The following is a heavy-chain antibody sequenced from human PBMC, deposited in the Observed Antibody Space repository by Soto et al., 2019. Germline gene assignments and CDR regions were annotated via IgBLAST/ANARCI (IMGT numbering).Heavy chain of an antibody. CDR2: ISSSSSYI. CDR1: GFTFSSYS. V-gene: IGHV3-21*01. CDR3: AAQQRFLEWLSGGPNWFDP. Sequence: GGSLRLSCAASGFTFSSYSMNWVRQAPGKGLEWVSSISSSSSYIYYADSVKGRFTIPRDNAKNSLYLQTNSLRAEDTAVYYCAAQQRFLEWLSGGPNWFDPWGQGTLVTVSS. D-gene: IGHD3-3*01. J-gene: IGHJ5*02.